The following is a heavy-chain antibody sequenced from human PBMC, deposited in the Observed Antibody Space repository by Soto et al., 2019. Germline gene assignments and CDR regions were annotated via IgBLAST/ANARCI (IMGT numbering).Heavy chain of an antibody. Sequence: QLQESGPGLVAPSQTLSLRCAVSGDSIGSGAFYWTWVRQVPGKGLEWIGIVSVSGNAFYNPSLKSRVAISIETSENQLSLRLLSVTAADAAVYFCARALGGVSSSGMDVWGQGTTVTVSS. CDR2: VSVSGNA. CDR3: ARALGGVSSSGMDV. CDR1: GDSIGSGAFY. J-gene: IGHJ6*02. D-gene: IGHD3-3*01. V-gene: IGHV4-31*11.